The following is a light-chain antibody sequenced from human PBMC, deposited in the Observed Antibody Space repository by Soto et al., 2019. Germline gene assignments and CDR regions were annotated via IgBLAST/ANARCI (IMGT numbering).Light chain of an antibody. CDR2: DAS. Sequence: EIVLTQSPATLSLSPGERATLSCRASQSVSSYLAWYQQKPGQAPRLLIYDASNRATGIPARSSGSGSGTDFTLTISRLEPEDFAVYYCQQFQSSLRTFGQGTKVDIK. V-gene: IGKV3-11*01. CDR3: QQFQSSLRT. J-gene: IGKJ1*01. CDR1: QSVSSY.